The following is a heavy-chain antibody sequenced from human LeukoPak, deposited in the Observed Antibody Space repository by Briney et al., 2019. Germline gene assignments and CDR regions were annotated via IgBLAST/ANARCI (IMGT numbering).Heavy chain of an antibody. CDR2: ISYDGSNK. CDR1: GFTFSSYA. CDR3: ARGGYSSSWLLFDN. D-gene: IGHD6-13*01. J-gene: IGHJ4*02. Sequence: PGGSLRLSCAASGFTFSSYAMHWVRQAPGKGLEWVAVISYDGSNKYYADPVKGRFTISRDNSKNTLYLQMNSLRAEDTAVYYCARGGYSSSWLLFDNWGQGTLVTVSS. V-gene: IGHV3-30-3*01.